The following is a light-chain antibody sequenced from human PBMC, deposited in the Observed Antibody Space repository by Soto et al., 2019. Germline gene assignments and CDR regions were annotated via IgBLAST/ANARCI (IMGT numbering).Light chain of an antibody. V-gene: IGKV3-11*01. CDR1: QSVSSY. J-gene: IGKJ1*01. CDR3: QQYNNWPRT. Sequence: EIVLTQSPATLSLSPGERATLSCRASQSVSSYLAWYQQKPGQAPRLLIYDASNRATGIPARFSGSGSGTDFTLTISSLQSEDSAVYYCQQYNNWPRTFGQGTKVDIK. CDR2: DAS.